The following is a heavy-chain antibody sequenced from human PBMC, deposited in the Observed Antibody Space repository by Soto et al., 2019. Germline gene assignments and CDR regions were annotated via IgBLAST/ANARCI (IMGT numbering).Heavy chain of an antibody. CDR1: GGSMSSYY. V-gene: IGHV4-4*07. D-gene: IGHD3-3*01. CDR3: ARGQRFSDWFDP. Sequence: SETLSLTCTVSGGSMSSYYWTWIRQPAGKGLEWIGRVYSSGGTHYNPSLKSRVTISLGTSKNQFSLRLLSVTDADTAVYYCARGQRFSDWFDPWGQGTLVTVSS. CDR2: VYSSGGT. J-gene: IGHJ5*02.